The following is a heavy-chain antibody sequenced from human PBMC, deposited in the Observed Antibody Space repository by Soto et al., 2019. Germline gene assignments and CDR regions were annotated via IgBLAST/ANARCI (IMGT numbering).Heavy chain of an antibody. J-gene: IGHJ5*02. CDR3: ARAYVVVVAAMLVGPFDP. Sequence: SGGSLRLSCAASGFTFSNAWMSWVRQAPGKGLEWVGRIKSKTDGGTTDYAAPVKGRFTISRDDSKNTLYLQMNSLKTEDTAVYYCARAYVVVVAAMLVGPFDPWGQGTLVTVSS. CDR1: GFTFSNAW. CDR2: IKSKTDGGTT. V-gene: IGHV3-15*01. D-gene: IGHD2-15*01.